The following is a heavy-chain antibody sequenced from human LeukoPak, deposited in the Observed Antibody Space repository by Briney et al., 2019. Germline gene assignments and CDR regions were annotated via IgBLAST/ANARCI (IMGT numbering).Heavy chain of an antibody. CDR3: ARDRMDCSSTSCYGNHYYYGMDV. D-gene: IGHD2-2*01. J-gene: IGHJ6*02. V-gene: IGHV3-30*04. CDR1: GFTFSSYA. CDR2: ISYDGSNK. Sequence: GRSLRLSCAASGFTFSSYAMHWVRQAPGKGLEWVAVISYDGSNKYYADSVKGRFTISRDNSKNTLYLQMNSLRAEDTAVYYCARDRMDCSSTSCYGNHYYYGMDVWGQGTTVTVSS.